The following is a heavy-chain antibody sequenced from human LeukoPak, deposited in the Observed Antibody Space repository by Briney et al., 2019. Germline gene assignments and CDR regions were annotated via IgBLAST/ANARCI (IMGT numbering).Heavy chain of an antibody. D-gene: IGHD3-22*01. J-gene: IGHJ4*02. CDR2: ISPGGEIP. CDR3: AKDDGWLYYNH. Sequence: GGSLRLSCAASGFTFDDYAMHWVRQAPGKGLEWVSGISPGGEIPYYADSVKGRFTTSRDNSKDTVSLQMHSLRAEDTATYYCAKDDGWLYYNHWGQGTLVTVSS. CDR1: GFTFDDYA. V-gene: IGHV3-23*01.